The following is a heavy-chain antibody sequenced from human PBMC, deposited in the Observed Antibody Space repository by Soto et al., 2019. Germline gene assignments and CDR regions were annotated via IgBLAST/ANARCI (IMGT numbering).Heavy chain of an antibody. V-gene: IGHV4-59*01. D-gene: IGHD6-6*01. Sequence: SETLSLTCTVSGRSISSYYWSWIRQPPGKGLEWIGYIYYSGSTNYNPSLKSRVTISVDTSKNQFSLKLSSVTAADPAVYYCARSGGEYGCSSSDCWGQGTLVTVSS. CDR1: GRSISSYY. CDR2: IYYSGST. J-gene: IGHJ4*02. CDR3: ARSGGEYGCSSSDC.